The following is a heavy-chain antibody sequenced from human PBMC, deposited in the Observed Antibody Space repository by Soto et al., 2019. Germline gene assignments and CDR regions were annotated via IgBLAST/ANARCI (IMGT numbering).Heavy chain of an antibody. V-gene: IGHV4-59*01. J-gene: IGHJ4*02. CDR2: IYYSGST. CDR1: GGSISSYY. Sequence: SETLSLTCTVSGGSISSYYWSWIRQPPGKGLEWIGYIYYSGSTNYNPSLKSRVTISVDTSKNQVSLKVNSVTAADTAVYYCARDHPHSYGVYYFDYWGQGTPVTVSS. D-gene: IGHD5-18*01. CDR3: ARDHPHSYGVYYFDY.